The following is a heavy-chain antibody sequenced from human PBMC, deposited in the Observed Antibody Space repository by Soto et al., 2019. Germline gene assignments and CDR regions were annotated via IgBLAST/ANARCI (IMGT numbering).Heavy chain of an antibody. Sequence: QVQMVESGRGVVQPGRSLRLSCAASGFTFSNYGMYWVRQAPGKGLEWVTGISYDGSNKYYADSVKGRFTISRDNSKNTLYLQMNSLRAEDTAVYYCATSSGYDPFDYWGQGTLVTVSS. J-gene: IGHJ4*02. D-gene: IGHD5-12*01. CDR3: ATSSGYDPFDY. CDR2: ISYDGSNK. CDR1: GFTFSNYG. V-gene: IGHV3-30*03.